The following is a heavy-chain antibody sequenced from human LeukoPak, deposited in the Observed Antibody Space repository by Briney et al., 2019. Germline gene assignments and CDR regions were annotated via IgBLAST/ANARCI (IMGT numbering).Heavy chain of an antibody. J-gene: IGHJ3*02. D-gene: IGHD3-22*01. CDR3: AREGRYYYDSSGYSSAFDI. CDR1: GGSFSGYY. V-gene: IGHV4-34*01. CDR2: INHSGST. Sequence: SETLSLTCAVYGGSFSGYYWSWIRQPPGKGLEWIGEINHSGSTNYDPSLKSRVTISVDTSKNQFFLKLSSVTAADTAVYYCAREGRYYYDSSGYSSAFDIWGQGTMVTVSS.